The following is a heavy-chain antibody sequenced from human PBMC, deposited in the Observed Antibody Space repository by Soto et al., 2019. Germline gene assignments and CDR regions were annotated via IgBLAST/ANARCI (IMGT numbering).Heavy chain of an antibody. J-gene: IGHJ2*01. CDR2: IYYSGAT. D-gene: IGHD3-22*01. CDR1: GGSISSSPDY. CDR3: ARHPYYFDSSGSDWYVDL. V-gene: IGHV4-39*01. Sequence: QLQLQESGPGQVKPSETLSLTCTVSGGSISSSPDYWGWIRQPPGKGLEWIGTIYYSGATYYSSSLESRVTISIDTSKNQFSLKLSSVTAADTAVHYCARHPYYFDSSGSDWYVDLWGRGTLVTVSS.